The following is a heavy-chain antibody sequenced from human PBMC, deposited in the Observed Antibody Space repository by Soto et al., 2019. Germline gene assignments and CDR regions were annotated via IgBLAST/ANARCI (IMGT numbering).Heavy chain of an antibody. J-gene: IGHJ4*02. V-gene: IGHV3-23*01. CDR2: ISGSGGGST. CDR3: AKEEPTGGFDY. CDR1: GFTFSSYA. Sequence: GGSLRLSCAASGFTFSSYAMSWVRQAPGKGLEWVSVISGSGGGSTYYADSVKGRFTISRDNSKNTLYLQMNSLRAEDTAVYYCAKEEPTGGFDYWGQGTLVTVSS. D-gene: IGHD4-17*01.